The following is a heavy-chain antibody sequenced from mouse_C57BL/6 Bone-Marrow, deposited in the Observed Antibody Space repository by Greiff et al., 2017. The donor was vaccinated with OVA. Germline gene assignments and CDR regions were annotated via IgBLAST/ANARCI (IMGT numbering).Heavy chain of an antibody. V-gene: IGHV1-7*01. CDR1: GYTFTSYW. D-gene: IGHD1-1*01. J-gene: IGHJ2*01. Sequence: VQLQQSGAELAKPGASVKLSCKASGYTFTSYWMHWVKQRPGQGLEWIGYINPSSGYTKYNQKVKDKATLAADKTSSTAYMQLSSRTYEDAAVYYCARTTVCFDYWGQGTTLTVSS. CDR3: ARTTVCFDY. CDR2: INPSSGYT.